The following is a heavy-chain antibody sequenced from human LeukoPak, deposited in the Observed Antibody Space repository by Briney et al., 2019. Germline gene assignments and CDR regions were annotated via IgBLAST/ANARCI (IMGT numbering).Heavy chain of an antibody. CDR2: ISSSSSYI. V-gene: IGHV3-21*01. CDR3: ARAGGDGYNPMWDY. D-gene: IGHD5-24*01. Sequence: GGSLRLSCAASGFTFSSYSMNWVRQAPGKGLEWVSSISSSSSYIYYADSVKGRFTISRDNAKNSLYLQMNSLRDEDTAVYYCARAGGDGYNPMWDYWGQGTLVTVSS. J-gene: IGHJ4*02. CDR1: GFTFSSYS.